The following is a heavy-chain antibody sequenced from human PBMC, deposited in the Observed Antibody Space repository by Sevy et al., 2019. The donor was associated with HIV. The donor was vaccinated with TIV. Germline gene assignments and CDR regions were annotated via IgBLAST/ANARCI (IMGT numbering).Heavy chain of an antibody. D-gene: IGHD6-13*01. CDR2: ISNSGDRT. J-gene: IGHJ4*02. Sequence: GESLKISCAASGFTFSSYGMVWVRQAPGKGLEWVSGISNSGDRTYDADSVKGRFTISRDNSKNTLYLQMNSLRAEDTGVYYCVKEFYSREGFFDYWGQGTLVTVSS. CDR1: GFTFSSYG. V-gene: IGHV3-23*01. CDR3: VKEFYSREGFFDY.